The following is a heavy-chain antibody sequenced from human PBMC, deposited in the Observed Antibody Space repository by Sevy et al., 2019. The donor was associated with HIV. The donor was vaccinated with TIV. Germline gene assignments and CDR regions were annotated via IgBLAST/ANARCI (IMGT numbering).Heavy chain of an antibody. J-gene: IGHJ6*02. CDR3: ARGRPDYYYGMDV. V-gene: IGHV4-59*01. CDR2: IYYSGST. CDR1: GDSISSYY. Sequence: SETLSLTCTVSGDSISSYYWSWIRQPPGKGLEWIGYIYYSGSTNYNPSLKSRVTISKDTSKNQVSLKLTFVTAADTAVYYGARGRPDYYYGMDVWGQGTTVTVSS.